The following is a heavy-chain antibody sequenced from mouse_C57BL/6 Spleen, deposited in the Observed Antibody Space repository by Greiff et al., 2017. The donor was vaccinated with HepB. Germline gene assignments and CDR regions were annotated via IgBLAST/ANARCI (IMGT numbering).Heavy chain of an antibody. V-gene: IGHV5-16*01. CDR1: GFTFSDYY. J-gene: IGHJ2*01. D-gene: IGHD1-1*01. CDR2: INYDGSST. Sequence: DVHLVESEGGLVQPGSSMKLSCTASGFTFSDYYMAWVRQVPEKGLEWVANINYDGSSTYYLDSLKSRFIISRDNAKNILYLQMSSLKSEDTATYYCARGDFYYGSSQYYFDYWGQGTTLTVSS. CDR3: ARGDFYYGSSQYYFDY.